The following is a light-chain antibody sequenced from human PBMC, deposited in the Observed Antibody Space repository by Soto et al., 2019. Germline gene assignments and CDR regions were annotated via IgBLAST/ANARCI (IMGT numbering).Light chain of an antibody. J-gene: IGKJ4*01. CDR3: QQYNNWHRAT. CDR1: QSINGN. CDR2: RTS. V-gene: IGKV3-15*01. Sequence: EIVMTQSPATLSVSPGERATLSCRASQSINGNLAWYQQKPGQAPRLLMFRTSTMATGFPARFSASGSGTEFNLTISSLQSEDFAINYCQQYNNWHRATFGGGTKVEIK.